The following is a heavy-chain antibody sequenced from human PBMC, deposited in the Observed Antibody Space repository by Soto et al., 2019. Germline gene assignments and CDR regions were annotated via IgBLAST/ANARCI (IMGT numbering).Heavy chain of an antibody. Sequence: ASVKVSCKASGYTFTCYYMHWVRQAPGKGLEWMGWSNPNSGGTNYAQKFQGRVTMTRDTSISTAYMDLSRLRSDDTAVYYWASDIVVVPAAPTGVNYYYYGMDVWGQGTTVTVSS. CDR3: ASDIVVVPAAPTGVNYYYYGMDV. J-gene: IGHJ6*02. CDR2: SNPNSGGT. V-gene: IGHV1-2*02. D-gene: IGHD2-2*01. CDR1: GYTFTCYY.